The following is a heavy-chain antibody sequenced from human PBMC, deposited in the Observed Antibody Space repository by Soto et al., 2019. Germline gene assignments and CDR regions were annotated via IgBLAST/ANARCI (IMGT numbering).Heavy chain of an antibody. Sequence: QVQLVESGGGVVQPGRSLRLSCAASGFTFSSYAMHWVRQAPGKGLEWVAVISYDGSNKYYADSVKGRFTISRDNSKNTLYLQMNSLRAEDTAVYYCARDGSEGGYSYGDGFDYWGQGTLVTVSS. CDR2: ISYDGSNK. J-gene: IGHJ4*02. CDR1: GFTFSSYA. CDR3: ARDGSEGGYSYGDGFDY. V-gene: IGHV3-30-3*01. D-gene: IGHD5-18*01.